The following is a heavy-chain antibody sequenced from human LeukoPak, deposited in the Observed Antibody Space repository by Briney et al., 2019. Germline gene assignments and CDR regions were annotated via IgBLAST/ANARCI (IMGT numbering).Heavy chain of an antibody. D-gene: IGHD3-22*01. V-gene: IGHV3-23*01. CDR2: ISGSGDRT. CDR3: ARISEYYYDSSGGIDY. J-gene: IGHJ4*02. CDR1: GFTFSSYG. Sequence: PGGSLRLSCAASGFTFSSYGMSWVRQAPGKGLEWVSVISGSGDRTYYADSVKGRFTISRDNSKNSLYLQMNSLRAEDTAVYYCARISEYYYDSSGGIDYWGQGTLVTVSS.